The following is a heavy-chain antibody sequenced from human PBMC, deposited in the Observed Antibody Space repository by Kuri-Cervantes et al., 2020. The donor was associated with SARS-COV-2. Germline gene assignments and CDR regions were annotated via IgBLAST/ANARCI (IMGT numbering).Heavy chain of an antibody. Sequence: GGSLRLSCAASGFNFRTYGLHWVRQAPGKGLEWVALISFDGSNKYYADSVKGRFTISRDNSKNTLYLQMNSLRAEDTAVYYCARDQGLYSSSSHPEGYYYGMDVWGQGTTVTVS. J-gene: IGHJ6*02. CDR3: ARDQGLYSSSSHPEGYYYGMDV. D-gene: IGHD6-6*01. CDR1: GFNFRTYG. CDR2: ISFDGSNK. V-gene: IGHV3-30*03.